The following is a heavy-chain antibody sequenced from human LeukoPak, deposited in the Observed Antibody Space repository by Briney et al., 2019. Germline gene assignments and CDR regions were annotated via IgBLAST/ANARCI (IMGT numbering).Heavy chain of an antibody. CDR2: IYTSGST. V-gene: IGHV4-4*07. Sequence: SETLSLTCTVSGGSISSYYWSWIRQPAGKGLEWIGRIYTSGSTNYNPSLKSRVTMSVDTSKNQFSLKLSSVTVADTAVYFCARVIEGYGSGTYYSYFDYWGQGTLVTVSS. J-gene: IGHJ4*02. D-gene: IGHD3-10*01. CDR3: ARVIEGYGSGTYYSYFDY. CDR1: GGSISSYY.